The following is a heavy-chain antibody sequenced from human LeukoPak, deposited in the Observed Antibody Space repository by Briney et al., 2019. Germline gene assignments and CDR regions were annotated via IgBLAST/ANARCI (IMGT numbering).Heavy chain of an antibody. J-gene: IGHJ3*02. D-gene: IGHD3-10*01. Sequence: PGGSLRLSCAASGFTFSSCSMNWVRQAPGKGLEWVSAISGSGGSTYYADSVKGRFTISRDNSKNTLYLQMNSLRAEDTAVYYCAKDVLDYGSGSWILTNAFDIWGQGTMVTVSS. CDR2: ISGSGGST. CDR3: AKDVLDYGSGSWILTNAFDI. CDR1: GFTFSSCS. V-gene: IGHV3-23*01.